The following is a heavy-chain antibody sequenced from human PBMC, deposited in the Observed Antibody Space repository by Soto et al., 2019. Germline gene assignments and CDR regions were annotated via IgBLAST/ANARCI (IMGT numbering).Heavy chain of an antibody. V-gene: IGHV4-59*01. CDR2: IYYSGST. CDR1: GGSISSYY. CDR3: ATSPAAIPYYFDY. Sequence: SETLSLTCTVSGGSISSYYWSWSRQPPGKGLEWIGYIYYSGSTNYNPSLKSRVTISVDTSKNQFSLKLSSVTAADTAVYYCATSPAAIPYYFDYWGQGTLVTVSS. D-gene: IGHD2-2*02. J-gene: IGHJ4*02.